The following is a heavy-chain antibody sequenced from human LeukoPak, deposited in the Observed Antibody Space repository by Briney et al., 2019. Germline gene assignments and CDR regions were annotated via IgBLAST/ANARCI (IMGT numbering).Heavy chain of an antibody. V-gene: IGHV1-2*06. Sequence: ASVKVSCKASGYTFTGYYMHWVRQAPGQGLEWMGRINPNSGGTNYAQKLQGRVTMTTDTSTSTAYMELRSLRSDDTAVYYCAREYGYSYGFNWFDPWGQGTLVTVSS. CDR2: INPNSGGT. CDR3: AREYGYSYGFNWFDP. D-gene: IGHD5-18*01. CDR1: GYTFTGYY. J-gene: IGHJ5*02.